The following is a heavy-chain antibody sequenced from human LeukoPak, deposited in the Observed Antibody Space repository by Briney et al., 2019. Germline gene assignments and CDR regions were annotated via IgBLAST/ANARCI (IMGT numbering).Heavy chain of an antibody. CDR3: ARAICSSTSCYRYHFDY. J-gene: IGHJ4*02. Sequence: SVKVSCKASGGTFSSYAISWVRQAPGQGLEWMGGIIPIFGTANYAQKFQGRVTITADESTSTAYMELSSLRSEDTAVYYCARAICSSTSCYRYHFDYWGQGTLVTVSS. V-gene: IGHV1-69*01. CDR2: IIPIFGTA. CDR1: GGTFSSYA. D-gene: IGHD2-2*02.